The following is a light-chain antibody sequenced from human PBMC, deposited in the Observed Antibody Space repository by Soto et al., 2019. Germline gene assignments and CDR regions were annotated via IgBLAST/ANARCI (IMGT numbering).Light chain of an antibody. CDR2: KAS. CDR3: QQYYSLWA. V-gene: IGKV1-5*03. J-gene: IGKJ1*01. CDR1: QNIRNW. Sequence: DIQMTQSPSTLSASVGDRVTITCRASQNIRNWLAWFQQKPGKAPKVLIYKASTLESGVPSRFSDSGSGTQFTLTISSLQPDDFATYHCQQYYSLWAFGQGTKVEIK.